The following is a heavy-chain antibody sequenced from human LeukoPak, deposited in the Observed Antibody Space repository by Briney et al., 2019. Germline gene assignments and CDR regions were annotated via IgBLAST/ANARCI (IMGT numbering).Heavy chain of an antibody. J-gene: IGHJ6*02. D-gene: IGHD1-26*01. CDR3: ARGFLLREDYGMDV. CDR2: IGTAGDT. V-gene: IGHV3-13*01. Sequence: PGGSLRLSCAASGFTFSSYDMHWVRQATGKGLEWVSAIGTAGDTYYPGSVKGRFTISRENAKNSLYLQMNSLRAGDTAVYYCARGFLLREDYGMDVWGQGTTVTVSS. CDR1: GFTFSSYD.